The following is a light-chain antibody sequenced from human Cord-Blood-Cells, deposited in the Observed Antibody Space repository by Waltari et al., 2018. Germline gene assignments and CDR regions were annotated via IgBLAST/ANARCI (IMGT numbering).Light chain of an antibody. CDR1: SSAVGGHNY. V-gene: IGLV2-14*03. CDR3: SSYTSSSTWV. Sequence: QSALTQPASVSGSPGQSITISCTGPSSAVGGHNYVSWYQQHPGKAPKLMIIDVSNRPSGVSNRFSGSKSGNTASLTISGLQAEDEADYYCSSYTSSSTWVFGGGTKLTVL. J-gene: IGLJ3*02. CDR2: DVS.